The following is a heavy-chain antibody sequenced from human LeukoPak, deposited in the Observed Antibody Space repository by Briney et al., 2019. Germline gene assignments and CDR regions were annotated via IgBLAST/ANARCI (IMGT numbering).Heavy chain of an antibody. CDR2: ISYSGST. Sequence: SETLSLTCTVSGGSISSSSNFWGWIRQPPGKGLEWIGSISYSGSTYYNPSLKSRVTISVDTSKNQFSLKLSSVTAADTAVYYCARLTPYSGSPLGDYWGQGTLVTVSS. V-gene: IGHV4-39*01. CDR1: GGSISSSSNF. CDR3: ARLTPYSGSPLGDY. J-gene: IGHJ4*02. D-gene: IGHD1-26*01.